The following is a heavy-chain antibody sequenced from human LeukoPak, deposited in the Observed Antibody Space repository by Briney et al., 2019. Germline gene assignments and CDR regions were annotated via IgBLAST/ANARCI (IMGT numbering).Heavy chain of an antibody. D-gene: IGHD2-2*02. CDR1: GFTFSSYW. Sequence: GGSLRLSYAASGFTFSSYWMSWVRQAPGKGLEGVANIKQDGSEKYYVDPVKGRFTISRDNAKNSLYLQMNSLRAEDTAVYYCARDLAAPIPYPWGQGTLVTVSS. CDR3: ARDLAAPIPYP. V-gene: IGHV3-7*01. J-gene: IGHJ5*02. CDR2: IKQDGSEK.